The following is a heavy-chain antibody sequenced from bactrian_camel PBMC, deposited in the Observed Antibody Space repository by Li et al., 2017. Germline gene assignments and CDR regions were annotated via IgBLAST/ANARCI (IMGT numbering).Heavy chain of an antibody. D-gene: IGHD2*01. Sequence: QLVESGRGSVQAGGSLRLSCAASGLTSPTNCMTWFRQAPGKEREGVAAMYQGGAKTYYADSVKGRFTISQDNAKNTLYLQMNSLKPEDTATYYCAATYVGRVRCYRADFGYWGQGTQVTVTS. CDR1: GLTSPTNC. CDR3: AATYVGRVRCYRADFGY. CDR2: MYQGGAKT. V-gene: IGHV3S25*01. J-gene: IGHJ6*01.